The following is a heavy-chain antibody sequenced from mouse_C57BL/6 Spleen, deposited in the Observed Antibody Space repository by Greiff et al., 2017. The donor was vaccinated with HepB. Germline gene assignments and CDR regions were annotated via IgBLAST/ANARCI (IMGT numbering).Heavy chain of an antibody. D-gene: IGHD3-2*02. CDR2: IYPGSGST. Sequence: VQLQQSGAKLVKPGASVKMSCKASGYTFTSYWITWVKQRPGQGLEWIGDIYPGSGSTNYNEKFKSKATLTVDTSSSTAYMQLSSLTSEDSAVYYCAFKVSAWFAYWGQGTLVTVSA. CDR3: AFKVSAWFAY. CDR1: GYTFTSYW. V-gene: IGHV1-55*01. J-gene: IGHJ3*01.